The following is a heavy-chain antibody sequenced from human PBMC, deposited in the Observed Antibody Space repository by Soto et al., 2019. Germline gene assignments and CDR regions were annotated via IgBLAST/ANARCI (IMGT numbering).Heavy chain of an antibody. CDR1: GGSISSSSYY. V-gene: IGHV4-39*01. CDR3: ASHADRINWFDP. J-gene: IGHJ5*02. Sequence: QLQLQESGPGLVKPSETLSLTCTVSGGSISSSSYYWGWIRQPPGKGLEWIGSIYYSGSTYYNPSHKRRAHISVDTSKNQCSLKLSSVTAADTAVYYCASHADRINWFDPGGQGTLVTVSS. D-gene: IGHD1-20*01. CDR2: IYYSGST.